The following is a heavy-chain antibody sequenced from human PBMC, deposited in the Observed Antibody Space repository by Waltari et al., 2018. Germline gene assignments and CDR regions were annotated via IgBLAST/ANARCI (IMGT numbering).Heavy chain of an antibody. Sequence: QVQLVQSGAEVKKPGAYGKVSCKASGYTFTSYDIHAVRQATGQGLEWMGWMNPNSGNTGYAQKFQGRVTITRNTSISTAYMELSSLRSEDTAVYYCARIKRKLASFDYWGQGTLVTVSS. J-gene: IGHJ4*02. CDR1: GYTFTSYD. CDR3: ARIKRKLASFDY. CDR2: MNPNSGNT. D-gene: IGHD6-13*01. V-gene: IGHV1-8*03.